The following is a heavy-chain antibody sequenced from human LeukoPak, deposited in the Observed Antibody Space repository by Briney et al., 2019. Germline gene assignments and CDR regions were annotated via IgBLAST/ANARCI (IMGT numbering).Heavy chain of an antibody. CDR2: IYYSGST. D-gene: IGHD3-16*01. V-gene: IGHV4-59*01. CDR1: GGSISSYY. CDR3: ASLTSNGYYYYGMDV. Sequence: SETLSLTCTVSGGSISSYYWSWIRQPPGKGLEWIGYIYYSGSTNYNPSLKSRATISVDTSKNQFSLKLSSVTAADTAVYYCASLTSNGYYYYGMDVWGQGTTVTVSS. J-gene: IGHJ6*02.